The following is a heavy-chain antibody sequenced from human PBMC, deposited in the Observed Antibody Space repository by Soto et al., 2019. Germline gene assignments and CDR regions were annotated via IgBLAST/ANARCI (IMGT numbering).Heavy chain of an antibody. CDR2: IYYSGDT. V-gene: IGHV4-39*01. CDR1: GGSISSSSYY. J-gene: IGHJ5*02. D-gene: IGHD3-16*01. Sequence: QLLESGPGLVKPSETLSLTCTVSGGSISSSSYYWGWIRQPPGKGPEWIGSIYYSGDTYHKPSLRSRVTISVDTSKNEFSLKLSSVTAADTAVYYCARLAAEWGWFDPWGQGTLVTVSS. CDR3: ARLAAEWGWFDP.